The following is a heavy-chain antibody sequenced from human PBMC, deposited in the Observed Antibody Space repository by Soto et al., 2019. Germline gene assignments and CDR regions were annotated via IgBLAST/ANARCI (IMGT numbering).Heavy chain of an antibody. CDR1: AFTFSSSS. CDR3: ESGRTIYY. Sequence: EVQLVESGGGLVLPGGSLRLSCAASAFTFSSSSMNWVRQAPGKGLEWVSYISSSSSTIYYADSVKGRFTISRDNAKHSLSLKMHSLSAEDTAVYFCESGRTIYYWGQGTLVTVSS. V-gene: IGHV3-48*01. D-gene: IGHD2-2*01. CDR2: ISSSSSTI. J-gene: IGHJ4*02.